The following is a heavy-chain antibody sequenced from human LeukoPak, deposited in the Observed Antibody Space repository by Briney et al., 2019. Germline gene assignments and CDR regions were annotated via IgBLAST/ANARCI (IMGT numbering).Heavy chain of an antibody. Sequence: GGSLRLSCAASGFTFTDFYMTWIRQAPGKGLEWVSYISSSGTATYYADSVKGRFTISRDKAKNSLYLQMNSLRAEDTAVYYCARDSRALGGYSYGYGYWGQGTLVTVSS. CDR2: ISSSGTAT. CDR1: GFTFTDFY. D-gene: IGHD5-18*01. CDR3: ARDSRALGGYSYGYGY. V-gene: IGHV3-11*01. J-gene: IGHJ4*02.